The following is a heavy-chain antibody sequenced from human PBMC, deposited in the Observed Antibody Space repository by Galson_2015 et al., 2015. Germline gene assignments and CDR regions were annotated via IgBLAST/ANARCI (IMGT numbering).Heavy chain of an antibody. CDR2: ISGSGGST. J-gene: IGHJ6*02. CDR3: AKDEGTFIAAAGLYYYYGMDV. Sequence: SLRLSCAASGFTFSSYAMSWVRQAPGKGLEWVSAISGSGGSTYYADSVKGRFTISRDNSKNTLYLQMNSLRAEDTAVYYCAKDEGTFIAAAGLYYYYGMDVWGQGTTVTVSS. V-gene: IGHV3-23*01. D-gene: IGHD6-13*01. CDR1: GFTFSSYA.